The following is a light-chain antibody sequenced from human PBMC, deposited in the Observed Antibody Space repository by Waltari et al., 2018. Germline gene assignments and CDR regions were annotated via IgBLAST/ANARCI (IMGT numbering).Light chain of an antibody. CDR3: SSYITSSPPEL. CDR1: SSDVGAYTY. V-gene: IGLV2-14*03. CDR2: DVI. J-gene: IGLJ2*01. Sequence: QSALTQPASVSGPPGQSLTIPCTGTSSDVGAYTYVSWYQQHPGKPPKLMIFDVIFRPSGVSNRFSGPKSANTASLTTSGLQSADKPNYFCSSYITSSPPELFGGGPSLTVL.